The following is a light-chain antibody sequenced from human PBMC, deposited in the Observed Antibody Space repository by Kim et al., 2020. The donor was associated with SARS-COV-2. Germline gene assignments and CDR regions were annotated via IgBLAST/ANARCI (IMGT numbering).Light chain of an antibody. Sequence: LSPGERATPSCRASQSVNTYLGWYQQKPGQAPRLLIYGASSRATGIPDRFSGSGSGTDFTLTISRLEPEDFALYYCQQHGSSPWTFGQGTKVDIK. CDR2: GAS. CDR1: QSVNTY. J-gene: IGKJ1*01. V-gene: IGKV3-20*01. CDR3: QQHGSSPWT.